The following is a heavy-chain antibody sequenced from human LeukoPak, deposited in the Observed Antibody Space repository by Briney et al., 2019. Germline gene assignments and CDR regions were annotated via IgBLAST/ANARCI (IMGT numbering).Heavy chain of an antibody. J-gene: IGHJ4*02. D-gene: IGHD1/OR15-1a*01. CDR1: GSTFSSYT. CDR2: ISHDGSNK. CDR3: AREAQEQAFDY. V-gene: IGHV3-30-3*01. Sequence: PGGSLRLSCAASGSTFSSYTMNWVRQAPGKGLEWVAVISHDGSNKYYADSVKGRFTISRDNSKNTLYLQMNSLRAEDTAVYYCAREAQEQAFDYWGQGTLVTVSS.